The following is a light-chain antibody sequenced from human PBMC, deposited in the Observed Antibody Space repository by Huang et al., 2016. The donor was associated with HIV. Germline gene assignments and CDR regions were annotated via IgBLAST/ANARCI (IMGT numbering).Light chain of an antibody. Sequence: DIIMTQSPDSLAVSLGERATLNCRSSQSVYSSSTSKDYMACFQQKPGQPPRLLLFWESTREAGVPDRFSGSGSGTHFTLTIANLEAEDAAIYYCQQYYSSPQTFGQGTRVEVK. CDR3: QQYYSSPQT. V-gene: IGKV4-1*01. CDR1: QSVYSSSTSKDY. J-gene: IGKJ1*01. CDR2: WES.